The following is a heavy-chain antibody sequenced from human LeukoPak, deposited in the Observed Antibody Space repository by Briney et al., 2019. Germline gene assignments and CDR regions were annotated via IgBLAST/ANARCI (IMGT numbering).Heavy chain of an antibody. CDR1: GFTFRTHY. CDR2: IQPDGRDM. V-gene: IGHV3-7*01. Sequence: GGSMRLSCVASGFTFRTHYMSWVRQAPGKGLEWVAKIQPDGRDMWYADSVRGRFTVSKDNAKNSLFLHLDTLRVEDTAVYYCVRDHWSSFDVWGQGTLVTVSS. CDR3: VRDHWSSFDV. D-gene: IGHD2-8*02. J-gene: IGHJ4*02.